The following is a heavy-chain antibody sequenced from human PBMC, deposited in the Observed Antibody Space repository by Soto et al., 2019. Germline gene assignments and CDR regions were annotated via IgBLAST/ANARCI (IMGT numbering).Heavy chain of an antibody. J-gene: IGHJ6*02. CDR2: IIPIFGTA. D-gene: IGHD5-18*01. V-gene: IGHV1-69*01. Sequence: QVQLVQSGAEVKKPGSSVKVSCKASGGTFSSYAISWVRQAPGQGLEWMGGIIPIFGTANYAQKFQGRVTITADESTSTAYMELSSVRSEDTAVYYCARHLVDTAKSYYYYGMDVWGQGTTVTVSS. CDR3: ARHLVDTAKSYYYYGMDV. CDR1: GGTFSSYA.